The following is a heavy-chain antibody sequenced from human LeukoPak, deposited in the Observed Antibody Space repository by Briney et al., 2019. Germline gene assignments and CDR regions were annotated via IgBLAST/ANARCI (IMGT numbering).Heavy chain of an antibody. Sequence: VASVKVSCKTSGYTFTGYYMHWVRQAPGQGLEWMGWINPNSGGTNYAQKFQGRVTMTRDTSISTAYMELSRLRSDDTAVYYCARIIAVAGSFAVRAYYYYGMDVWGQGTTVTVSS. D-gene: IGHD6-19*01. CDR2: INPNSGGT. V-gene: IGHV1-2*02. J-gene: IGHJ6*02. CDR3: ARIIAVAGSFAVRAYYYYGMDV. CDR1: GYTFTGYY.